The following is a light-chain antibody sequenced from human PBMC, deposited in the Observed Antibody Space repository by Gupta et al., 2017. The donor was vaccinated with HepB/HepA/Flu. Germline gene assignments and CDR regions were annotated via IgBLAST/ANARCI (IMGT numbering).Light chain of an antibody. CDR1: QSVLYSSNNKNY. Sequence: DIVMTQSPDSLAVSLGERATINCKSSQSVLYSSNNKNYLSWFQQKPGQPPKLLIYWASTRESGVPDRFSGSGSGTDFTLTISSLRAEDVAVYYCQQEDSSPITFGGGTKVEIK. V-gene: IGKV4-1*01. J-gene: IGKJ4*01. CDR2: WAS. CDR3: QQEDSSPIT.